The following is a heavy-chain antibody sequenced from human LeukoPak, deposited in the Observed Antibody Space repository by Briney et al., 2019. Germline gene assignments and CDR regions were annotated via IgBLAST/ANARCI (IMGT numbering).Heavy chain of an antibody. CDR3: ARSVDYFYYAMDV. CDR2: ICYTGSA. V-gene: IGHV4-39*01. Sequence: SETLSLTCIVSGDSMYSSGYDWDWIRQPPGKGLEWIGSICYTGSAHYNPTLKSRVTLSVDTSKNQFSLKLSSLTAADTAVYYCARSVDYFYYAMDVWGQGTTVTVSS. J-gene: IGHJ6*02. CDR1: GDSMYSSGYD.